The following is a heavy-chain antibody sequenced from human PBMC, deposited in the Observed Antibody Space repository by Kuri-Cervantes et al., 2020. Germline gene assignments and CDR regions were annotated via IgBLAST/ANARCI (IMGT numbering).Heavy chain of an antibody. J-gene: IGHJ4*02. V-gene: IGHV2-26*01. Sequence: ETLSLTCTVSGGSISSSSYYWGWIRQPPGKGLEWLAHIFSNDEKSYSTSLKSRLTISKDTSKSQVVLTMTNMDPVDTATYYCARIDFGGGSYYDYWGQGTLVTVSS. CDR3: ARIDFGGGSYYDY. CDR2: IFSNDEK. CDR1: GGSISSSSYY. D-gene: IGHD1-26*01.